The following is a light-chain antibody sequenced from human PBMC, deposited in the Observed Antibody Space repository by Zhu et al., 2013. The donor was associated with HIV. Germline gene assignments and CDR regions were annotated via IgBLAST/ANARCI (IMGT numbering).Light chain of an antibody. CDR1: QSVTTN. CDR3: QQYHRWPLT. J-gene: IGKJ4*01. CDR2: DAS. Sequence: EIVMTQSPATLSVSPGQRATLSCRTSQSVTTNLAWYQQRPGQAPRLLIFDASTRATGIPAGFSGSGSGTEFTLSISSLQSEDSAVYYCQQYHRWPLTFGGGTKVEIK. V-gene: IGKV3-15*01.